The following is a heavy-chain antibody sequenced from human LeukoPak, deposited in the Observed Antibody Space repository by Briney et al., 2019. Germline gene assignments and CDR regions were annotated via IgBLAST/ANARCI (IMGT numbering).Heavy chain of an antibody. CDR1: GGSINSSRYY. CDR2: IYHSGYT. D-gene: IGHD3-10*01. CDR3: ARSSMFRGVTVDY. Sequence: SETLSLTCTVSGGSINSSRYYWGWIRQPPEEALEWIGSIYHSGYTYYNPSLKSRVTISVDTSKSQFSLKLISVTAADTAVYYCARSSMFRGVTVDYWGQGTLVTVSS. V-gene: IGHV4-39*01. J-gene: IGHJ4*02.